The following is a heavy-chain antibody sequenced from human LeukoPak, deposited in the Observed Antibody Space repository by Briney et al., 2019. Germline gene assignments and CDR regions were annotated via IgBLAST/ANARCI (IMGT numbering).Heavy chain of an antibody. CDR2: IRSKAYGGTT. Sequence: GGSLRLSCTASGFTFGDYAMSWFRQAPGKGLEWVGFIRSKAYGGTTEYAASVKGRFTISRDDSKSIAYLQMNSLKTEDTAVYYCTIGSLRFLEWLSTTPLDYWGQGTLVTVSS. V-gene: IGHV3-49*03. D-gene: IGHD3-3*01. CDR3: TIGSLRFLEWLSTTPLDY. J-gene: IGHJ4*02. CDR1: GFTFGDYA.